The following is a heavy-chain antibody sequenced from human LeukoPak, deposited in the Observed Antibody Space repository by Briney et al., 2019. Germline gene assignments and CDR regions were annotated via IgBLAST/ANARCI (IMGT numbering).Heavy chain of an antibody. V-gene: IGHV4-61*02. D-gene: IGHD3-3*01. Sequence: PSQTLSLTCTVSCGSISSGSYYWSWIRQPAGKGLEWIGRIYTSGSTNYNPSLKSRVTISVDTSKNQFSLKLSSVTAADTAVYYCARGPLVLEGWFDPWGQGTLVTVSS. CDR2: IYTSGST. J-gene: IGHJ5*02. CDR3: ARGPLVLEGWFDP. CDR1: CGSISSGSYY.